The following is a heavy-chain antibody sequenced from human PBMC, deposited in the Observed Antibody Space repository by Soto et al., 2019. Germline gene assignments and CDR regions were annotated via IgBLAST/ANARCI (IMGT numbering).Heavy chain of an antibody. CDR3: ARRAPYSSSYFFDY. CDR2: IDWDDDK. V-gene: IGHV2-70*01. J-gene: IGHJ4*02. Sequence: SGPTLVNPTQTLTLTCTFSGISLSTTGMCVGWIRQPPGKALEWLALIDWDDDKYYSTSLKTRLTISKATSKSQVVLTMANMDPVDTGTYYCARRAPYSSSYFFDYWGQGTLVTVSS. CDR1: GISLSTTGMC. D-gene: IGHD6-6*01.